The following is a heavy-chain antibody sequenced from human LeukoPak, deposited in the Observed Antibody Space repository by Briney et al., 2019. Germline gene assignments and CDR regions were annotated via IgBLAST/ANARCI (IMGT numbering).Heavy chain of an antibody. J-gene: IGHJ4*02. V-gene: IGHV3-30*18. Sequence: GGSLRLSCAASGFTFSSYGMHWVRQAPGKGLEWVAVISYDGSNKYYAGSVKGRFTISRDNSKNTLYLQMNSLRAEDTAVYYCAKALAGFDYWGQGTLVTVSS. CDR3: AKALAGFDY. CDR1: GFTFSSYG. CDR2: ISYDGSNK. D-gene: IGHD2-21*01.